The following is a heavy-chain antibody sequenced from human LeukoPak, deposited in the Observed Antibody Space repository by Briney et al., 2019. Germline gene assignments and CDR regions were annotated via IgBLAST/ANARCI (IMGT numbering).Heavy chain of an antibody. CDR3: VRDRELFY. D-gene: IGHD1-7*01. CDR2: VYNSGST. V-gene: IGHV4-59*01. Sequence: ASQTLSLTCTVSGGSISIYYWSWIRQPPGKGLEWLGYVYNSGSTDYNPSLKSRVTISADTSKNQFSLKLSSVTAADTAVYYCVRDRELFYWGQGTLVTVSS. CDR1: GGSISIYY. J-gene: IGHJ4*02.